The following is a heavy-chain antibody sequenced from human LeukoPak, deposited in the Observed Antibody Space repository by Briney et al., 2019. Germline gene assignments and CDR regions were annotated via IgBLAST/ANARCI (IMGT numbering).Heavy chain of an antibody. V-gene: IGHV3-23*01. CDR3: AKDPCGWYCTNGVLFDY. D-gene: IGHD2-8*01. CDR2: ISGSGGST. CDR1: GFTFSSYA. Sequence: GGSLRLSCAASGFTFSSYAMSWVRQAPGKGLEWVSAISGSGGSTYYADSVKGRFTISRDNSKNTLYLQMNSLRAEDTAVYYCAKDPCGWYCTNGVLFDYWVQGTLVTVSS. J-gene: IGHJ4*02.